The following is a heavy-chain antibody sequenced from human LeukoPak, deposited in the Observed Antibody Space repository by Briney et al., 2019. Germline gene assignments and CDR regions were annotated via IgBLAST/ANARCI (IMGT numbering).Heavy chain of an antibody. CDR2: ISGSGGNT. J-gene: IGHJ4*02. CDR1: GFTFSSYA. Sequence: GGSLRLSCAASGFTFSSYAMSWVRQAPGKGLDWGSAISGSGGNTYYADSVKGRFTISRDNSKNTLYLHMNSLRAEDTAVYYCAKLLWFGEVGAKEVDYWGQGTLVTVSS. D-gene: IGHD3-10*01. CDR3: AKLLWFGEVGAKEVDY. V-gene: IGHV3-23*01.